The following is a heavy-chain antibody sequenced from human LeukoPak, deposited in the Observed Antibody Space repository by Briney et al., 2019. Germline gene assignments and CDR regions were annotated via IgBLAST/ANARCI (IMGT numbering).Heavy chain of an antibody. CDR1: GFTFSSYW. Sequence: GGSLRLSCAASGFTFSSYWMSWVRQAPGKGLEWVANIKQDGSEKNYVDSVKGRFTISRDNAKNSLYLQMNSLRAEDTAVYYCARDVAAVAIVATFDYWGQGTLVTVSS. CDR3: ARDVAAVAIVATFDY. V-gene: IGHV3-7*01. D-gene: IGHD5-12*01. J-gene: IGHJ4*02. CDR2: IKQDGSEK.